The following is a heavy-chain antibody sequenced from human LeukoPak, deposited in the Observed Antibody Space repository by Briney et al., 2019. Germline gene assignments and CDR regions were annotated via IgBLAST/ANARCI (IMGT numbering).Heavy chain of an antibody. CDR3: AKYSGSYSISSAFDI. V-gene: IGHV4-39*07. J-gene: IGHJ3*02. D-gene: IGHD1-26*01. CDR1: GGSISSSSYY. CDR2: IYYSGST. Sequence: SETLSLTCTVSGGSISSSSYYWGWIRQPPGKGLEWIGSIYYSGSTYYNPSLKSRVTISVDTSKNQFSLKLSSVTAADTAVYYCAKYSGSYSISSAFDIWGQGTMVTVSS.